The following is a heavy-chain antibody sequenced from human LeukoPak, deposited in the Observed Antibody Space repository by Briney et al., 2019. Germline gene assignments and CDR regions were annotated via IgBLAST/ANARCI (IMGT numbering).Heavy chain of an antibody. CDR1: GFTFSSYW. D-gene: IGHD2-15*01. CDR2: INNDGSGT. J-gene: IGHJ5*02. V-gene: IGHV3-74*01. Sequence: PGGSLRLSCAASGFTFSSYWMHWVRQAPGKGPVWVSRINNDGSGTTYADSMKGRFTISRDDAKNTLYLQMNSLRAEDTAVYYCVRGGESTWSWGQGTLVTVSS. CDR3: VRGGESTWS.